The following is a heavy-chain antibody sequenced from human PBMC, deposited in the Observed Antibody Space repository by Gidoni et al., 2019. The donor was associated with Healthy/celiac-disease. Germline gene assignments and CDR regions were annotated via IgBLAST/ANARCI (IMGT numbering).Heavy chain of an antibody. CDR3: ARDSSSSPWYYYGMDV. Sequence: QVQLVQAGAEGTKHGASVKVYGKAYGYTVTSDAMHWVRQAPGQRLEWMGWINAGNGNAKYSQKFQGSVTITRDTSASTAYMELSSLRSEDTAVYYCARDSSSSPWYYYGMDVWGQGTTVTVSS. V-gene: IGHV1-3*01. J-gene: IGHJ6*02. CDR2: INAGNGNA. CDR1: GYTVTSDA. D-gene: IGHD6-6*01.